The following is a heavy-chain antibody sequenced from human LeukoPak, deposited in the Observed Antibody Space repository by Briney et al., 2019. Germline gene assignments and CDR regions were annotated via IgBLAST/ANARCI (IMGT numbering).Heavy chain of an antibody. J-gene: IGHJ4*02. V-gene: IGHV4-38-2*02. CDR1: GYSISSGYY. Sequence: PAETLSLTCTVSGYSISSGYYWGWSRQPPGKGLEWVGSIYHSGSTYYNPSLKGRVTISVDTSKNQFSLKLSSVTAADTAVYYCARSLSIVVVPAAISYFDYWGQGTLVTVSS. D-gene: IGHD2-2*01. CDR3: ARSLSIVVVPAAISYFDY. CDR2: IYHSGST.